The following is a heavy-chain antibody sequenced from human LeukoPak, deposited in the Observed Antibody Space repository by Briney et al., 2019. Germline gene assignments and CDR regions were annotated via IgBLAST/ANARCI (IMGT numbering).Heavy chain of an antibody. J-gene: IGHJ4*02. Sequence: GGSLRLSCAASGFTVSNNYINWVRQAPGKGLEWVSSIDSSGSTDYANSVKGRFTISRNNFKNTVNLQMNSLRAEDTAVYYCAKDLWDSSGSCLDYWGQGTLVTVSS. CDR3: AKDLWDSSGSCLDY. CDR2: IDSSGST. V-gene: IGHV3-53*04. CDR1: GFTVSNNY. D-gene: IGHD2-15*01.